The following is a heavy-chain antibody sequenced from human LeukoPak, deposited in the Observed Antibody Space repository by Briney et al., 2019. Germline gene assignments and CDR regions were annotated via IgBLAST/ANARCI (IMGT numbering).Heavy chain of an antibody. V-gene: IGHV5-51*01. CDR1: GYSFTSYW. CDR2: IYPGDSDT. CDR3: ARSSAYYYDSSDAFDI. D-gene: IGHD3-22*01. J-gene: IGHJ3*02. Sequence: GESLKISCKGSGYSFTSYWIGWVRRMPGKGLEWMGIIYPGDSDTRYSPSFQGQVTISADKSISTAYLQWSSLKASDTAMYYCARSSAYYYDSSDAFDIWGQGTMVTVSS.